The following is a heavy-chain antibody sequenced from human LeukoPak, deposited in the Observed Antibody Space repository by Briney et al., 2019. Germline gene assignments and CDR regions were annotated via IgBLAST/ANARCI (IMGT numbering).Heavy chain of an antibody. J-gene: IGHJ4*02. CDR1: GFTFSSYS. Sequence: GGSLRLSCAASGFTFSSYSMNWVRQAPGKGLEWVSSISSSSSYIYYADSVKGRFTISRDNAKNSLYLQMNSLRAEDTAVYYCAKDIRPNIAVAGLFDYWGQGTLVTVSS. V-gene: IGHV3-21*04. CDR2: ISSSSSYI. CDR3: AKDIRPNIAVAGLFDY. D-gene: IGHD6-19*01.